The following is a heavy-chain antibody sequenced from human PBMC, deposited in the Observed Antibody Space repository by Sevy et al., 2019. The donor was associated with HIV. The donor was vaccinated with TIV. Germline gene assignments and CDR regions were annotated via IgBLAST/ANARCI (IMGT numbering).Heavy chain of an antibody. D-gene: IGHD5-18*01. Sequence: SETLSLTCTVSGGSISSGSYYWGWIRQPPGKGLEWIGTMYYDGSAYYNPSLQSRVSMSVVTSKNQFSLNLSSVTAADTAVYFCARDEDSAMIDYWGQGTLVTVSS. CDR1: GGSISSGSYY. J-gene: IGHJ4*02. CDR3: ARDEDSAMIDY. V-gene: IGHV4-39*02. CDR2: MYYDGSA.